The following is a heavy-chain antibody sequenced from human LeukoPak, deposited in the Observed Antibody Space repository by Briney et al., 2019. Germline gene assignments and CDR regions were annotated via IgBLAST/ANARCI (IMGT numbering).Heavy chain of an antibody. Sequence: QPGGSLRLSCAASGFTFTSYAMSWVRQAPGKGLEWVSAIRGSGGSTNYADSVGGRFTISRDNSKNTLYLQMNSLRAEDTAVYYCAKVLGYGDSSYWYFDLWGRGTLVTVSS. CDR2: IRGSGGST. CDR3: AKVLGYGDSSYWYFDL. V-gene: IGHV3-23*01. CDR1: GFTFTSYA. J-gene: IGHJ2*01. D-gene: IGHD3-22*01.